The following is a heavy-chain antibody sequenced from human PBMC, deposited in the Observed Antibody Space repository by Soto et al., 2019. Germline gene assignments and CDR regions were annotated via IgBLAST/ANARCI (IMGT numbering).Heavy chain of an antibody. CDR3: ASSNCSGGSCYSWWFDT. CDR2: IYHSGST. D-gene: IGHD2-15*01. V-gene: IGHV4-30-2*01. J-gene: IGHJ5*02. Sequence: SETLSLTCAVSGGSISSGGYSWSWIRQPPGKGLEWIGYIYHSGSTYYNPSLKSRVTISVDRSKNQFSLKLSSVTAADTAVYYCASSNCSGGSCYSWWFDTWGQGTLVTVSS. CDR1: GGSISSGGYS.